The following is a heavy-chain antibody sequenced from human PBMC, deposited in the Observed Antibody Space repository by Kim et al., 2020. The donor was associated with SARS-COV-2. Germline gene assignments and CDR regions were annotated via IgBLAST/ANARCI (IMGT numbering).Heavy chain of an antibody. J-gene: IGHJ4*02. D-gene: IGHD3-3*01. V-gene: IGHV3-9*01. Sequence: DSGKGRFTTSRDNAKNSLYLQMNRLRAEDTALYYCAKDDGIFGVVTFFDYWGQGTLVTVSS. CDR3: AKDDGIFGVVTFFDY.